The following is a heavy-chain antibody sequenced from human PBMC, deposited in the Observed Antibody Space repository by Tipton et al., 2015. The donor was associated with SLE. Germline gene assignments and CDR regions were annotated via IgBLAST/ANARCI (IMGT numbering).Heavy chain of an antibody. CDR3: ARGPYSSSSPPDY. CDR1: GFTFSSYD. D-gene: IGHD6-6*01. J-gene: IGHJ4*02. V-gene: IGHV3-13*01. Sequence: SLRLSCAASGFTFSSYDMHWVRQATGKGREWVSAIGTAGDTYYPGSVKGRFTISRENAKNSLYLQMNSLRAGDTAVYYCARGPYSSSSPPDYWGQGTLVTVSS. CDR2: IGTAGDT.